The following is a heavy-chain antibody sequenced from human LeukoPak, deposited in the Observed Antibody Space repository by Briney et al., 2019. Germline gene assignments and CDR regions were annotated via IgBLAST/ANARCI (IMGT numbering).Heavy chain of an antibody. D-gene: IGHD3-10*01. CDR2: ISGTSTYI. CDR3: AGGLGSYSPDY. V-gene: IGHV3-21*01. Sequence: NPGGSLRLSCAASGFTFNSHTMNWVRQAPGRGLEWVSSISGTSTYIYYADSVKGRFTISRDNAKSSLYLQMNSLRAEDTAVYYCAGGLGSYSPDYWGQGTLVTVSS. CDR1: GFTFNSHT. J-gene: IGHJ4*02.